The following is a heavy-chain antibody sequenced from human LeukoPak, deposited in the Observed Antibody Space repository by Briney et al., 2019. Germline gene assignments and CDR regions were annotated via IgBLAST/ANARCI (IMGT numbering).Heavy chain of an antibody. CDR1: GFTFSSYG. Sequence: GRSLRLSCAASGFTFSSYGMHWVRQAPGKGLEWVAVIWYDGSNKYYADSVKGRFTISRDNSKNTLYLQMNRLRAEDTAVYYCARGSWKRDGYNLAYWGQGTLVTVSS. V-gene: IGHV3-33*01. CDR2: IWYDGSNK. CDR3: ARGSWKRDGYNLAY. J-gene: IGHJ4*02. D-gene: IGHD5-24*01.